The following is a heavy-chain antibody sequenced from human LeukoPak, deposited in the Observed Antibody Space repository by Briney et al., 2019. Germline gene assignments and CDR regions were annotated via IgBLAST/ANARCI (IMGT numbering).Heavy chain of an antibody. CDR1: GYSFTSYW. CDR3: ARHAGRYDSRTDY. V-gene: IGHV5-51*01. Sequence: GAPLKISCKGSGYSFTSYWIGWVRPTSGKGLEGMRLIYPGYSVTRYSPSFQGKVTISADKSISTAYLQWSSLKASDTAMYYCARHAGRYDSRTDYWGQGTLVTVSS. J-gene: IGHJ4*02. D-gene: IGHD5-12*01. CDR2: IYPGYSVT.